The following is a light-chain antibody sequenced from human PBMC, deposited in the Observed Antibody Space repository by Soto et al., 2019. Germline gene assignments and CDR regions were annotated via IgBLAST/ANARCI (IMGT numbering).Light chain of an antibody. CDR1: NIGDHS. CDR2: DDS. J-gene: IGLJ3*02. V-gene: IGLV3-21*02. CDR3: QVWDSSSDHWV. Sequence: SYELTQPPSVSVAPGQTARITCGGDNIGDHSVHWYQQQPGQATVLVVSDDSDRPAGIPERISGSNSGYTATLTISRVEDGDEADYHCQVWDSSSDHWVVGGGTKLTVI.